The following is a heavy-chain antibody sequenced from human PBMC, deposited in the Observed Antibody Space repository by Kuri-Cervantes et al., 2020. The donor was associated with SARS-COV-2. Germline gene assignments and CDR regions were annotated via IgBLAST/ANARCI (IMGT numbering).Heavy chain of an antibody. CDR1: GFTFSSYG. V-gene: IGHV3-30*02. CDR2: IRYDGSNK. CDR3: AKTYGSGSYDAFDI. J-gene: IGHJ3*02. Sequence: GESLKISCAASGFTFSSYGMHWVRQAPGKGLEWVAFIRYDGSNKYYADSVKGRFTISRDNSKSTLYLQMNSLRAEDTAVYYCAKTYGSGSYDAFDIWGQGTMVTVSS. D-gene: IGHD3-10*01.